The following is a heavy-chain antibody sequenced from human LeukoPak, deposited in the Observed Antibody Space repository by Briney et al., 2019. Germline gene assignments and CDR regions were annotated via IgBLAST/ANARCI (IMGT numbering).Heavy chain of an antibody. V-gene: IGHV3-30*02. CDR1: GFTFSSYG. CDR3: ARVMGGYYYDSSGYWIPDY. Sequence: GGSLRLSCAASGFTFSSYGMHWVRQAPGKGLEWVAFIRYDGSNKYYADSVKGRFTISRDNSKNTLYLQMNSLRAEDTAVYYCARVMGGYYYDSSGYWIPDYWGQGTLVTVSS. D-gene: IGHD3-22*01. J-gene: IGHJ4*02. CDR2: IRYDGSNK.